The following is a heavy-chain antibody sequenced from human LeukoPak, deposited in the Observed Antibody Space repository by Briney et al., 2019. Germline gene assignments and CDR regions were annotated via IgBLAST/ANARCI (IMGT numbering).Heavy chain of an antibody. J-gene: IGHJ6*03. V-gene: IGHV1-2*02. CDR3: ARDGGGNYYFYMDV. CDR2: INPNSGGT. D-gene: IGHD3-10*01. CDR1: GYTFTGYY. Sequence: EASVKVSCKASGYTFTGYYMHWVRQAPGQGLEWMGWINPNSGGTNYAQKFQGRVTMTRDTSITTAYMELSRLRSDDTALYYCARDGGGNYYFYMDVWGQGTTVTVSS.